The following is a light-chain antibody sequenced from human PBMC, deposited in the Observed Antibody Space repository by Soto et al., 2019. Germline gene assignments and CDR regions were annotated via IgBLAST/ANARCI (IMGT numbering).Light chain of an antibody. J-gene: IGKJ4*01. Sequence: EIVMTQSPATLSVSPGERATLSCRASQSVSSNLAWYQQKPGQAPRLLIYGASTRATGIPARFSGSRSGTEITLNISSLQSEDFAVYYWQQYNNWPFFGGGTKVEIK. CDR3: QQYNNWPF. V-gene: IGKV3-15*01. CDR1: QSVSSN. CDR2: GAS.